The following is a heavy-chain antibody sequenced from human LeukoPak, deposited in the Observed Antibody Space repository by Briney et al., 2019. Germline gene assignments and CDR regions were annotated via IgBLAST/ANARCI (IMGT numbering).Heavy chain of an antibody. Sequence: PSETLSLTCTVSGGSISTNNYYWGWIRQPPGKGLEWIGTIYYRGSTYYKSSLKNRLTISVDTFKNQFSLKLSSVTAADTAVYFCARQGDGFKTANLDYWGQGTLVTVSS. CDR2: IYYRGST. J-gene: IGHJ4*02. CDR3: ARQGDGFKTANLDY. CDR1: GGSISTNNYY. D-gene: IGHD5-24*01. V-gene: IGHV4-39*01.